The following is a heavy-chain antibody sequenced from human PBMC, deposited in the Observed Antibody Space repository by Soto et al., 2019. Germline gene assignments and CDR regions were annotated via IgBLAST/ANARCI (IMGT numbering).Heavy chain of an antibody. CDR3: AADNPYHSSSSFDI. J-gene: IGHJ3*02. V-gene: IGHV1-58*01. CDR2: IVVGSGNT. CDR1: GYTFTSSA. D-gene: IGHD3-22*01. Sequence: ASVKVSCKASGYTFTSSAVQWVRQARGQRLEWIGWIVVGSGNTNYAQKFQERVTITRDMSTSTAYMELSSPRSEDTAVYYCAADNPYHSSSSFDIWGQGTMVTVSS.